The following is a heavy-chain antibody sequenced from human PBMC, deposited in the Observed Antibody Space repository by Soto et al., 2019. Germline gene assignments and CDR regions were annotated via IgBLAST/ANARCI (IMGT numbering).Heavy chain of an antibody. D-gene: IGHD5-18*01. J-gene: IGHJ6*02. CDR2: INHSGST. CDR1: GGSFSGYY. V-gene: IGHV4-34*01. Sequence: KSSETLSLTCAVYGGSFSGYYWSWIRQPPGKGLEWIGEINHSGSTNYNPSLKSRVTISVDTSKNQFSLKLSSVTAADTAVYYCARGQLWFQDYYYYYGMDVWGQGTTVTVSS. CDR3: ARGQLWFQDYYYYYGMDV.